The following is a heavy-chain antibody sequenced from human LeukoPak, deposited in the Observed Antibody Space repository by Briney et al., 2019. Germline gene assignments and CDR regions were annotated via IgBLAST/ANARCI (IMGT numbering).Heavy chain of an antibody. CDR1: GGPISSYY. J-gene: IGHJ1*01. V-gene: IGHV4-59*08. Sequence: SETLSLTCTVSGGPISSYYWSWIRQPPGKGLEWIGYFYYSGSTNYNPSLKSRVTISVDTSKNQFSLKLSSVTAADTAVYYCARLMVRSASFQHWGQGTLVTVSS. CDR2: FYYSGST. D-gene: IGHD3-10*01. CDR3: ARLMVRSASFQH.